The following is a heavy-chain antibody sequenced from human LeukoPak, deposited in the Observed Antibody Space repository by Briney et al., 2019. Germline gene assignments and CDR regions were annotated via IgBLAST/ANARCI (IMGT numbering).Heavy chain of an antibody. CDR1: GGSISSYY. D-gene: IGHD3-10*01. CDR3: AKSNGYGLVDI. Sequence: SETPSLTCTVSGGSISSYYWSWIRQPPGKGLEWIGYIYYTGSTNYNPSLQSRVTISGDTSKKQFSLKLTSLTAADTAVYYCAKSNGYGLVDIWGQGTMVTVSS. J-gene: IGHJ3*02. V-gene: IGHV4-59*12. CDR2: IYYTGST.